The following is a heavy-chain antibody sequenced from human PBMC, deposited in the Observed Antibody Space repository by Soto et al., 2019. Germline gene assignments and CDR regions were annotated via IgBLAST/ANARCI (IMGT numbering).Heavy chain of an antibody. Sequence: ASVKVSCKASGYAFTGYAMHWVRQAPGQRLEWMGWINAGNGNTKYSQKFQGRVTITRDTSASTAYMELSSLRSEDTAVYYCARYMYGSGSPHFDYWGQGTLVTVSS. CDR3: ARYMYGSGSPHFDY. J-gene: IGHJ4*02. CDR1: GYAFTGYA. D-gene: IGHD3-10*01. CDR2: INAGNGNT. V-gene: IGHV1-3*01.